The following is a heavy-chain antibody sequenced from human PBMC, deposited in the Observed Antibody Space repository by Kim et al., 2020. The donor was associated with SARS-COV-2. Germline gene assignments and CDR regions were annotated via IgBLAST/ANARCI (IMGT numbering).Heavy chain of an antibody. CDR3: ARARGVVVVAATLYYFDY. CDR1: GGSFSGYY. D-gene: IGHD2-15*01. J-gene: IGHJ4*02. CDR2: INHSGST. Sequence: SETLSLTCAVYGGSFSGYYWSWIRQPPGKGLEWIGEINHSGSTNYNPSLKSRVTISVDTSKNQFSLKLSSVTAADTAVYYCARARGVVVVAATLYYFDYWGQGTLVTVSS. V-gene: IGHV4-34*01.